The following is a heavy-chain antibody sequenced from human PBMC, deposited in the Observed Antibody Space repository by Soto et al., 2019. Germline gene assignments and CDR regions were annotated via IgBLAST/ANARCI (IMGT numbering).Heavy chain of an antibody. CDR3: ARAQDYGDYSHYYYYGMDV. CDR2: INPNSGGT. CDR1: GYTFTGYY. Sequence: GASVRVSCKASGYTFTGYYMHWVRQAPGQGLEWMGWINPNSGGTNYAQKFQGWVTMTRDTSISTAYMELSRLRSDDTAAYYCARAQDYGDYSHYYYYGMDVWGQGTAVTVS. J-gene: IGHJ6*02. V-gene: IGHV1-2*04. D-gene: IGHD4-17*01.